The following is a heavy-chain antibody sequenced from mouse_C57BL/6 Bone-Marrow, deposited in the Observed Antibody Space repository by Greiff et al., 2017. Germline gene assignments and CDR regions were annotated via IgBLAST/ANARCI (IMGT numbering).Heavy chain of an antibody. V-gene: IGHV1-81*01. D-gene: IGHD2-3*01. Sequence: QVQLQQSGAELARPGASVKLSCKASGYTFTSYGISWVKQRTGQGLEWIGEIYPSSGNTYYNEKFKGKATLTADKASSTAYMELRSLTSEDSAVYFCADGFHWYFDVWGTGTTVTVSS. CDR2: IYPSSGNT. CDR1: GYTFTSYG. J-gene: IGHJ1*03. CDR3: ADGFHWYFDV.